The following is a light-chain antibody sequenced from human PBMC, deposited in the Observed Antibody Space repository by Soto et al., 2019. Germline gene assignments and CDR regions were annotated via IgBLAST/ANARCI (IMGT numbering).Light chain of an antibody. CDR3: QQYLSLTVT. CDR1: ESISSSY. CDR2: GAS. J-gene: IGKJ5*01. V-gene: IGKV3-20*01. Sequence: EILLTQSPGTLSLSPGERATLSCRASESISSSYLTWYQQKPGKAPRLLIYGASSRATGIPERLSGSGSGTDFTLTISRLQPEDFALYYCQQYLSLTVTFGQGTRLEIK.